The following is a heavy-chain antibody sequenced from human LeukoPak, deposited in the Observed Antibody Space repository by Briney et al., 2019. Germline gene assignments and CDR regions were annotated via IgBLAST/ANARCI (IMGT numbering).Heavy chain of an antibody. CDR2: IWYDGSNK. CDR3: AGDRYSSGWYHAFDI. D-gene: IGHD6-19*01. Sequence: ETSLRLSCAASGFTFRSHGMHWVRQAPGKGLEWVAFIWYDGSNKYYTDSVKGRFTISRDNSKNTLYLQMNSLRAEDTAVYYCAGDRYSSGWYHAFDIWGQGTMVTVSS. CDR1: GFTFRSHG. J-gene: IGHJ3*02. V-gene: IGHV3-33*01.